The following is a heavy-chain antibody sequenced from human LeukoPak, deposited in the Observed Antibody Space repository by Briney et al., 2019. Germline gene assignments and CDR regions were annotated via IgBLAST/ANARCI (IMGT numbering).Heavy chain of an antibody. CDR3: ARRRYYDGSGYLE. Sequence: SETLSLTCSVAGDSVSRSDSYWDWIRQPQGKGGEWIGSIYYSGRTYNSQALKSRVTMSVNRDNNQYALNLRSVAAADTAVYYCARRRYYDGSGYLEWGQGTLLSVSS. V-gene: IGHV4-39*01. D-gene: IGHD3-22*01. CDR1: GDSVSRSDSY. J-gene: IGHJ1*01. CDR2: IYYSGRT.